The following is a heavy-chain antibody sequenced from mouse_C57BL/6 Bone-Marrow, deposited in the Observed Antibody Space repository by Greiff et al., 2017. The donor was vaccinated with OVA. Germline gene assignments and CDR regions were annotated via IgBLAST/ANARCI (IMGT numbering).Heavy chain of an antibody. V-gene: IGHV1-63*01. CDR1: GYTFTNYW. CDR3: ARWRGTTNYCDY. D-gene: IGHD1-1*01. CDR2: IYPGGGYT. Sequence: VKLQESGAELVRPGTSVKMSCKASGYTFTNYWIGWAQQRPGHGLEWIGDIYPGGGYTNYNAKFKGKATLTADKSSSTAYMQFSSLTSEDSAIYYCARWRGTTNYCDYWGQGTTLTVSS. J-gene: IGHJ2*01.